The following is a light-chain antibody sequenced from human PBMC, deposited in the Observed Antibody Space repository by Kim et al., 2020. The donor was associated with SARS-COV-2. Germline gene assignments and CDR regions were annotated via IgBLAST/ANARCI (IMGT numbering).Light chain of an antibody. J-gene: IGLJ3*02. V-gene: IGLV1-44*01. CDR3: AAWDDSLNGWV. CDR2: SNN. CDR1: SSNIESKT. Sequence: GQRVTMCCSGSSSNIESKTVIGDKQLRETAPKSLIDSNNQRPSGVPDRFSGSKSRTSASQAISGLQSEDEADYYCAAWDDSLNGWVFGGGTKLTVL.